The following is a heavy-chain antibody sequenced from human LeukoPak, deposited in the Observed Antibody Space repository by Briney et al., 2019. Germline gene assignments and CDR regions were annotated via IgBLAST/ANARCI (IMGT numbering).Heavy chain of an antibody. D-gene: IGHD6-19*01. V-gene: IGHV3-33*08. CDR1: GFTFSSYG. CDR2: IWYDGSNK. Sequence: PGGSLRLSCAASGFTFSSYGMHWVRQAPGKGLERVAVIWYDGSNKYYADSVKGRFTISRDNSKNTLYLQMNSLRAEDTAVYYCARASSGWGYFDYWGQGTLVTVSS. CDR3: ARASSGWGYFDY. J-gene: IGHJ4*02.